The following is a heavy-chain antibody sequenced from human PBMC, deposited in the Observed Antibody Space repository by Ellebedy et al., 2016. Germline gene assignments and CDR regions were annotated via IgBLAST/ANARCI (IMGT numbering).Heavy chain of an antibody. D-gene: IGHD6-13*01. CDR3: AKDGGPSFSSNWYLDIDS. J-gene: IGHJ4*02. Sequence: GGSLRLSCVVSGFSVSSNYLSWVRQAQGKGLEWVSVIYAGGSTFYADSVKGRFTISRDNSKNTLYLQMNRLRAEYTAMYYCAKDGGPSFSSNWYLDIDSWGQGTLVTVSS. V-gene: IGHV3-66*01. CDR2: IYAGGST. CDR1: GFSVSSNY.